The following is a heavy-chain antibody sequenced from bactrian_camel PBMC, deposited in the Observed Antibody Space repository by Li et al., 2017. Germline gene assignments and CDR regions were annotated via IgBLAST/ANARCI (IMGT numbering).Heavy chain of an antibody. CDR2: IRIGAGIT. Sequence: QLVESGGGSVQAGGSLRLSCVVSGFTYSTYCVGWFRQAPGKEREGVADIRIGAGITYYARSVKGRFTISHDNAKNTLYLQMDNLKPDDSAMYYRAADAVGRNREGAFCTVPRAYNGRGQGTQVTVS. D-gene: IGHD1*01. CDR1: GFTYSTYC. V-gene: IGHV3S28*01. CDR3: AADAVGRNREGAFCTVPRAYNG. J-gene: IGHJ4*01.